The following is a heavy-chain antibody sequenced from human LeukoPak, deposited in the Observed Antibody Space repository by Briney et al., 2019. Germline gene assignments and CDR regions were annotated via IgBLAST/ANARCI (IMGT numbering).Heavy chain of an antibody. CDR2: INHSGST. D-gene: IGHD3-9*01. J-gene: IGHJ5*02. V-gene: IGHV4-34*01. CDR1: GGSFSGYY. CDR3: ARASHSNILTGYHNWFDP. Sequence: SETLSLTCAVYGGSFSGYYWSWIRQPPGKGLEWIGEINHSGSTNYNPSLKSRVTISVDTSKNQFSLKLSSVTAADTAVYYCARASHSNILTGYHNWFDPWGQGTLVTVSS.